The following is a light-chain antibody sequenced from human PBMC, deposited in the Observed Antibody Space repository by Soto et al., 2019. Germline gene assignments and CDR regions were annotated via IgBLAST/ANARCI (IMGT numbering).Light chain of an antibody. CDR3: QQYNSWPPVT. CDR1: QSVSSN. J-gene: IGKJ2*01. V-gene: IGKV3-15*01. CDR2: GAS. Sequence: EIVMTQSPATLSVSPGERATLSCRASQSVSSNLAWYQQKPGQAPRLLIYGASIRAIGIPARFSGSGSGTEFTLTISSLQSEDFAVYYCQQYNSWPPVTFGQGTKLEIK.